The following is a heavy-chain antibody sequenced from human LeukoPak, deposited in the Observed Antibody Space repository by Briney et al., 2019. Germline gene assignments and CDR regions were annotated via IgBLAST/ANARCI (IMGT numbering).Heavy chain of an antibody. CDR2: ISWNSGNI. D-gene: IGHD6-6*01. CDR1: GFTFDDYT. V-gene: IGHV3-9*01. CDR3: AKGRGYSSSSVAFDV. J-gene: IGHJ3*01. Sequence: PGGSLRLSCAASGFTFDDYTMHWVRQVPGKGLEWVSLISWNSGNIGYADSVKGRFTISRDNAKNSLYLQMNSLRAEDTALYYCAKGRGYSSSSVAFDVWGQGTMVTVSS.